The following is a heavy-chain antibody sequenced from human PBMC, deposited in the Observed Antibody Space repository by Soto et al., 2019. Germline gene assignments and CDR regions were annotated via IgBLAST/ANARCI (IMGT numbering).Heavy chain of an antibody. J-gene: IGHJ6*02. Sequence: WGAPRLSCAASGFTICNPWIKCGRQVPGKGLEWVGRIKSKTDGGTTDYAAPVKGRFTISRDDSKNTLYLQMNSLKTEDTAVYYCTTDLSSANQPYYYYGMDVWGQGTTVTVSS. V-gene: IGHV3-15*07. CDR3: TTDLSSANQPYYYYGMDV. CDR2: IKSKTDGGTT. CDR1: GFTICNPW. D-gene: IGHD3-22*01.